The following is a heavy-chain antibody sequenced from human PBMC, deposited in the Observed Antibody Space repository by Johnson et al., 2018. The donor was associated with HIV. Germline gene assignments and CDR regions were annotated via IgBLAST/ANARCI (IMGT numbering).Heavy chain of an antibody. D-gene: IGHD3-10*01. Sequence: QVQLVESGGGVVQPGRSLRLSCAASRFTFITYAMHWVRQTPGKGLEWVAVIWHDGTTKYYVDSVKGRFTISRDNSKNTLYLQMKSLRVEDAAVDECEEGKAEGRGNAFEIWGQGTMVTVSS. CDR3: EEGKAEGRGNAFEI. J-gene: IGHJ3*02. CDR1: RFTFITYA. CDR2: IWHDGTTK. V-gene: IGHV3-33*06.